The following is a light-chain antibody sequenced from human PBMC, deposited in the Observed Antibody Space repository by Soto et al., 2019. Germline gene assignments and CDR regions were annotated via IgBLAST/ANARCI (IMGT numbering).Light chain of an antibody. CDR3: HIAKTQALS. Sequence: DIQLTQSPSFLSASVGDRVTITCRASQDISSHLAWYQQKPGKAPKLLIYAASTLQSGVPSGVGGSGSGTPFPYTTTSLYAEGVASFCCHIAKTQALSFGGGNKVQIK. V-gene: IGKV1-9*01. CDR1: QDISSH. J-gene: IGKJ4*01. CDR2: AAS.